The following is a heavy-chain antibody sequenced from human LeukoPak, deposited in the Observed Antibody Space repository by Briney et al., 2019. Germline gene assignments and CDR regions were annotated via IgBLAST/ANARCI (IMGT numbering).Heavy chain of an antibody. CDR1: GYTFTSYD. V-gene: IGHV1-8*01. Sequence: ASVKVSCKASGYTFTSYDINWVRQATGQGLEWMGWMNPNSGNTGYAQKFQGRVAMTRNTSISTAYMELSSLRSEDTAVYYCARGPPIRTIFGVVIRYNWFDPWGQGTLVTVSS. J-gene: IGHJ5*02. D-gene: IGHD3-3*01. CDR3: ARGPPIRTIFGVVIRYNWFDP. CDR2: MNPNSGNT.